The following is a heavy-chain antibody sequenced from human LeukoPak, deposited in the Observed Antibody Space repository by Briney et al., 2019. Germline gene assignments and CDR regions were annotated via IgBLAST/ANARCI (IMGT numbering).Heavy chain of an antibody. J-gene: IGHJ1*01. Sequence: ASVKVSCNASGYTFTGYYMHWVRQAPGQGLEWMGWINPNSGGTNYAQKFQGRVTMTRDTSISTAYMELSRLRSDDTAVYYCASQYSSSSRLYFQHWGQGTLVTVSS. CDR3: ASQYSSSSRLYFQH. D-gene: IGHD6-13*01. CDR2: INPNSGGT. V-gene: IGHV1-2*02. CDR1: GYTFTGYY.